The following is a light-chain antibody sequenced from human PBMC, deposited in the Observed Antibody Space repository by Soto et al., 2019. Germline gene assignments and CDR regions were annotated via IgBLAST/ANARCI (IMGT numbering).Light chain of an antibody. V-gene: IGLV1-44*01. CDR3: AAWDDSLRAVV. CDR2: RNH. Sequence: QSVLTQSPSASATPGQRVTISCSGSGSNIGTYAVNWYQQLPGTAPTLLIFRNHQRPSGVPDRFSGSKSGTSASLAISGPQSGYEAYYYCAAWDDSLRAVVFGGGTKLTVL. J-gene: IGLJ2*01. CDR1: GSNIGTYA.